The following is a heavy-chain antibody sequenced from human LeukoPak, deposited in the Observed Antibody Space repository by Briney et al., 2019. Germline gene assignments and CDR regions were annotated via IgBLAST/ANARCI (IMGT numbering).Heavy chain of an antibody. D-gene: IGHD3-10*01. J-gene: IGHJ3*02. CDR1: GFTFSSYS. CDR2: ISSSSSYI. CDR3: ARSGAGGGAFDI. V-gene: IGHV3-21*01. Sequence: SGGSLRLSCAASGFTFSSYSMNWVRQAPGKGLEWVSSISSSSSYIYYADSVKGRFTISRDNAKNSLYLQMNSLRAEDTAVYYCARSGAGGGAFDIWGQGTMVTVSS.